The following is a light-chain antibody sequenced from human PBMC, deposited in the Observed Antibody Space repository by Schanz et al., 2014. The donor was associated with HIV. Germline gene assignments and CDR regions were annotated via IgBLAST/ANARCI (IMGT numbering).Light chain of an antibody. J-gene: IGLJ1*01. V-gene: IGLV1-40*01. Sequence: QSVLTQPPSLSGAPGQWVTVSCSGGSSNIGAGFDVHWYQQLPGTAPKLLIYGDNSRPSGVSNRFSGSKSGNTASLAISGLQSEDEADYYCSSYAGSNNYYVFGTGTKLTVL. CDR2: GDN. CDR1: SSNIGAGFD. CDR3: SSYAGSNNYYV.